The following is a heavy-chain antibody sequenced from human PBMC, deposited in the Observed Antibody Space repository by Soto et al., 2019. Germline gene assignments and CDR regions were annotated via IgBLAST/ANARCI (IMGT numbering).Heavy chain of an antibody. CDR3: ARGFSIFGVVFDY. Sequence: QVQLVQSGAEVKKPGASVKVSCKASGYTFTSYGISWVRQAPGQGLEWMGWISAYNGNTNYAQKLQGRVTMTTDTSTSTAYVEVRSLRCGDTDVYYCARGFSIFGVVFDYWGQGTLVTVSS. CDR1: GYTFTSYG. CDR2: ISAYNGNT. J-gene: IGHJ4*02. D-gene: IGHD3-3*01. V-gene: IGHV1-18*04.